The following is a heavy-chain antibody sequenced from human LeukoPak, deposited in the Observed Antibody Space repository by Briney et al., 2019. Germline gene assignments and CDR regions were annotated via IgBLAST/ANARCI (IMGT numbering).Heavy chain of an antibody. CDR2: IYYSGST. CDR1: GGSISSGGYS. Sequence: PSQTLSLTCAVSGGSISSGGYSWSWIRQPPGKGLEWIGYIYYSGSTNYNPSLKSRVTISVDTSKNQFSLKLRSVTAADTAVYYCARQGSGSHKDWGQGTLVTVSS. D-gene: IGHD1-26*01. V-gene: IGHV4-30-4*07. CDR3: ARQGSGSHKD. J-gene: IGHJ4*01.